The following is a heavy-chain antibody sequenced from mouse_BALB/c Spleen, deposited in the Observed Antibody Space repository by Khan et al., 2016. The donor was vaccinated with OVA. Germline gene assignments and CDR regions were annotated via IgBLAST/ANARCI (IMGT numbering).Heavy chain of an antibody. CDR1: GYSITSDYA. J-gene: IGHJ4*01. CDR2: ISYSGST. CDR3: ASELGRYCALDY. V-gene: IGHV3-2*02. Sequence: EVQLQESGPGLVKPSQSLSLTCTVTGYSITSDYAWNWIRQFPGNKLEWMGYISYSGSTTYNPSLKSRISITLDTSKDQFFLQLKSVTSEDTATYYCASELGRYCALDYWGQGTSVTVSS. D-gene: IGHD4-1*01.